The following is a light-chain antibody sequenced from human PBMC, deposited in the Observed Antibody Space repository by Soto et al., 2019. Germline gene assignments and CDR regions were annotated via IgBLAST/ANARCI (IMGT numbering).Light chain of an antibody. CDR1: QSVLHSSNTNNY. CDR3: QQYYSAPLA. CDR2: WAS. Sequence: DIVMTQSPDSLAVSLGERATINCKSSQSVLHSSNTNNYLAWYQKKPGQPPKLLIYWASTRESGVPDRFSGSGSGKDFTLTISSLQPEDGAVYYCQQYYSAPLAFGGGTRVEI. J-gene: IGKJ4*01. V-gene: IGKV4-1*01.